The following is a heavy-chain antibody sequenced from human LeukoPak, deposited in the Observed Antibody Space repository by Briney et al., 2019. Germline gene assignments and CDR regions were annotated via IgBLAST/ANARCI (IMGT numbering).Heavy chain of an antibody. CDR1: GFTFSGSG. CDR2: IRYDGSNK. CDR3: ARDRYYDRSGYAFDI. J-gene: IGHJ3*02. V-gene: IGHV3-30*02. D-gene: IGHD3-22*01. Sequence: PGGSLRLSCAASGFTFSGSGMHWVRQAPGKGLEWVTFIRYDGSNKYYTDSVKGRFTISRDNAKNSLYLQMNSLRAEDTALYYCARDRYYDRSGYAFDIWGQGTMVTVSS.